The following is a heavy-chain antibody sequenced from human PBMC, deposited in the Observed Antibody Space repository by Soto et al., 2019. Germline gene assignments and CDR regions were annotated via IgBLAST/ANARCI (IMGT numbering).Heavy chain of an antibody. CDR1: GGSFSDYY. CDR3: ARGLRASYGVRLSYSYYGMDV. Sequence: SSETLSLTCALYGGSFSDYYWGWIHQSPGKGLEWIGEITHSGSTNYHPSLKSRVTISVDTSKIQFSLKLNSVTAADTAVHYCARGLRASYGVRLSYSYYGMDVWGQGTTVTVSS. D-gene: IGHD2-21*01. J-gene: IGHJ6*02. CDR2: ITHSGST. V-gene: IGHV4-34*01.